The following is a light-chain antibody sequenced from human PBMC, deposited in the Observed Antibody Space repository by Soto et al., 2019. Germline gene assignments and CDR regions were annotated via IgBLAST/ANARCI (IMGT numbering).Light chain of an antibody. V-gene: IGLV2-8*01. Sequence: QSALTQPPSASGSPGQSVTISCTGAANNIGGYNFVSWYQQHPSKAPKLIISEFRERPSGVPDRFSGSKSGNTASLTVSGLQAEDEADYYCSSYAGSNNVIFGGGTKVTVL. J-gene: IGLJ2*01. CDR2: EFR. CDR3: SSYAGSNNVI. CDR1: ANNIGGYNF.